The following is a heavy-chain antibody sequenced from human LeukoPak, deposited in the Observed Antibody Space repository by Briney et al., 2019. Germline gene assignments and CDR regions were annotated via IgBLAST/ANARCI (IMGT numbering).Heavy chain of an antibody. CDR2: IKEDGSRN. CDR3: ARSSGYYFDY. Sequence: GGSLRLSCAASGFTSSRYWMSWVRQAPGKGLEWVANIKEDGSRNHYVDSVKGRFTISRDNAKNSLYLQMNSLRAEDTAVYYCARSSGYYFDYWGQGTLVTVSS. CDR1: GFTSSRYW. D-gene: IGHD3-22*01. V-gene: IGHV3-7*05. J-gene: IGHJ4*02.